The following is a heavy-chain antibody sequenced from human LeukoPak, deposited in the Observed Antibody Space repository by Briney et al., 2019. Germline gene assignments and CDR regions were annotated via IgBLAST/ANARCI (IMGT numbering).Heavy chain of an antibody. Sequence: GASVKVSCTASGYTFTGYYMHWVRQAPGQGLEWMGWINPNSGGTNYAQKFQGRVTMTRDTSISTAYMELSRLRSDDTAVYYCARDPASTLMTTVTRDWFDPWGQGTLVTVSS. CDR2: INPNSGGT. CDR3: ARDPASTLMTTVTRDWFDP. D-gene: IGHD4-17*01. CDR1: GYTFTGYY. V-gene: IGHV1-2*02. J-gene: IGHJ5*02.